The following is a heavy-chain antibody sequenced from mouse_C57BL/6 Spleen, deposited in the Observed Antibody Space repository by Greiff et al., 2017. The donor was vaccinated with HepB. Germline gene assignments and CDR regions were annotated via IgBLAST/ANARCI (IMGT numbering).Heavy chain of an antibody. Sequence: QVQLQQSGPELVKPGASVKISCKASGYAFSSSWMNWVKQRPGKGLEWIGRIYPGDGDTNYNGKFKGKATLTADKSSSTAYMQRSSLTSEDSAVYFCARPKDGSSYGYFDVWGTGTTVTVSS. CDR2: IYPGDGDT. CDR3: ARPKDGSSYGYFDV. J-gene: IGHJ1*03. V-gene: IGHV1-82*01. CDR1: GYAFSSSW. D-gene: IGHD1-1*01.